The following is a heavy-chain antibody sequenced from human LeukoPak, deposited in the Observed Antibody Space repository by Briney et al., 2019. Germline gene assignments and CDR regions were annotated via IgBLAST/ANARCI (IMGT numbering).Heavy chain of an antibody. CDR1: GFTFSSYG. CDR2: IWYDGSNK. CDR3: AREGPRGNSQFDY. D-gene: IGHD2/OR15-2a*01. V-gene: IGHV3-33*01. J-gene: IGHJ4*02. Sequence: GGSLRLPCAASGFTFSSYGMHWVRQAPGKGLEWVALIWYDGSNKYYTDSVKGRLTISRDNSKNTLYLQMNSLRAEDTAVYYCAREGPRGNSQFDYWGQGTLVTVSS.